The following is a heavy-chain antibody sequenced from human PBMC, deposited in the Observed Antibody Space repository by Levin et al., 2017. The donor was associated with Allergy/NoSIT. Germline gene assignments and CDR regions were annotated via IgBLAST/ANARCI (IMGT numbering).Heavy chain of an antibody. V-gene: IGHV5-51*01. CDR3: ARRDSDGSNSFDY. J-gene: IGHJ4*02. CDR2: IFPGDSDT. D-gene: IGHD2-21*01. CDR1: VYIFTSFF. Sequence: RGESLKISFQASVYIFTSFFFFCFLHIPGKFLYWIFLIFPGDSDTRVSPSFRGQIIMSVDKSTSTAYLQWDSLKASDTATYYCARRDSDGSNSFDYWGQGTLVTVSS.